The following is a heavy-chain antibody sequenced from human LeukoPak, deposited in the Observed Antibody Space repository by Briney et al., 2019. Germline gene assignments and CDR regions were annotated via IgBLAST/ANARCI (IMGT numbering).Heavy chain of an antibody. J-gene: IGHJ4*02. CDR1: GFTFSSYG. CDR2: IRYDGSNK. V-gene: IGHV3-30*02. Sequence: GGSLRLSRAASGFTFSSYGMHWVRQAPGKGLEWVAFIRYDGSNKYYADSVKGRFTISRDNSKNTLYLQMNSLRAEDTAVYSCAKTPYSLDYFDYWGQGTLVTVSS. D-gene: IGHD6-13*01. CDR3: AKTPYSLDYFDY.